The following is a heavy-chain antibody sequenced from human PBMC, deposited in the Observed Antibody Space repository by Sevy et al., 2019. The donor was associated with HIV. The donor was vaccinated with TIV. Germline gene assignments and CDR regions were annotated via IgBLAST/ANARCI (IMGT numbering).Heavy chain of an antibody. V-gene: IGHV6-1*01. CDR2: TYYRSRWYN. Sequence: SQTLSLTCAISGDSVSSTSAAWNWIRHSPSRGLEWLGKTYYRSRWYNYYAVSVESRININPDTSKNQFSLQLYSVTPEDTAVYYCARGPIAVAGYVYNYYAMDVWGHGTTVTVSS. D-gene: IGHD6-19*01. CDR3: ARGPIAVAGYVYNYYAMDV. J-gene: IGHJ6*02. CDR1: GDSVSSTSAA.